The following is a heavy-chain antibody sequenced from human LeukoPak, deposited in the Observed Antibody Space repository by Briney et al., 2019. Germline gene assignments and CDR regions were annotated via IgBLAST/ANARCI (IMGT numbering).Heavy chain of an antibody. V-gene: IGHV2-5*02. CDR2: SYWDDDK. J-gene: IGHJ4*02. CDR1: GFSLRTSGVG. Sequence: SGPTLLKPPQTLTLTCTFSGFSLRTSGVGVGWIRQPPGKALEWLSLSYWDDDKRYSPSLKSRLTITKDTSKNQVVLTMTNMDPVDTATYYCAHSSTYVWGSYGFDYFDYWGQGTLVTVSS. CDR3: AHSSTYVWGSYGFDYFDY. D-gene: IGHD3-16*01.